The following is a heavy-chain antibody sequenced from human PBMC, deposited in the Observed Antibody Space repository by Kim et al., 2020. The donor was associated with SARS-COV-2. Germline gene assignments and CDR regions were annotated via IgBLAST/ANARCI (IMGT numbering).Heavy chain of an antibody. CDR2: IYYSGST. J-gene: IGHJ6*03. Sequence: SETLSLTCTVSGGSISNYYWSWIRQPPGKGLEWIGYIYYSGSTNYNPSLKSRVTISVDTSKNQFSLKLSSVTAADTAVYYCAGGAAAYYYSYMDVWGKGTTVTVSS. CDR1: GGSISNYY. V-gene: IGHV4-59*08. D-gene: IGHD2-15*01. CDR3: AGGAAAYYYSYMDV.